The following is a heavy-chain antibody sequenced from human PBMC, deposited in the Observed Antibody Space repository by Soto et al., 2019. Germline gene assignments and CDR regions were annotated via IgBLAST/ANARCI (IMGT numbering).Heavy chain of an antibody. CDR2: IYYSGST. J-gene: IGHJ3*02. CDR3: ARGRGGATPISAFDI. D-gene: IGHD1-26*01. V-gene: IGHV4-30-4*01. CDR1: GGSISSGDYY. Sequence: QVQLQESGPGLVKPSQTLSLTCTVSGGSISSGDYYWSWIRQPPGKGLEWIGYIYYSGSTYYNPSLKSRVTISGDTSKNQFSLKLRSVTAADTAVYYCARGRGGATPISAFDIWGQGTMVTVSS.